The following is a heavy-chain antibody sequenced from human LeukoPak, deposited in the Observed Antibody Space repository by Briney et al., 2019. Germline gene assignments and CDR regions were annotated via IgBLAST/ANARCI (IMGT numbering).Heavy chain of an antibody. Sequence: SETLSLTCTVSGGSISGYYWSWIRQPPGKGLEWIGYIYSSGNTNYNPSLKSRVTISVDTSTNQFSLKLSSVTAADTAVYYCAREVPDTAMVPLWGQGTLVTVSS. V-gene: IGHV4-59*01. D-gene: IGHD5-18*01. CDR3: AREVPDTAMVPL. CDR2: IYSSGNT. CDR1: GGSISGYY. J-gene: IGHJ4*02.